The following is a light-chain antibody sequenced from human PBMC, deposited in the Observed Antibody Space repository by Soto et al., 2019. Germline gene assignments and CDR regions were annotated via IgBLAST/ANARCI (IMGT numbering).Light chain of an antibody. CDR2: EVT. CDR1: SSDVGAYNY. Sequence: QSALTQPPSVSWSPGQSITISCTGTSSDVGAYNYVSWYQHHPGKVPKRLIYEVTNRPSGVSDRFSGSKSGNTASLTISGLQAEDEADYYCSSKRDSSTLFVFGTGTKVTVL. CDR3: SSKRDSSTLFV. V-gene: IGLV2-14*01. J-gene: IGLJ1*01.